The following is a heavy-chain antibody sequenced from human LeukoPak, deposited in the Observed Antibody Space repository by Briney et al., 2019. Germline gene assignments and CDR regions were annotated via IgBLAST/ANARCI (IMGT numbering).Heavy chain of an antibody. CDR1: GFTFSSYA. Sequence: GGSLGLSCAASGFTFSSYAMHWVRQAPGKGLEWVAFIHYDGSNNYYADSVKGRFTISRDNSKNTLYLQMNSLRAEDTALYFCAQWSRYFDYWGQGTLVTVSS. CDR3: AQWSRYFDY. J-gene: IGHJ4*02. CDR2: IHYDGSNN. V-gene: IGHV3-30*02. D-gene: IGHD1-26*01.